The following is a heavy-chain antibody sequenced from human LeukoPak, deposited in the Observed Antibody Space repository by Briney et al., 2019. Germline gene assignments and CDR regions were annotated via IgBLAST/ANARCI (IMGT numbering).Heavy chain of an antibody. Sequence: SVKVSCKASGYTFTGYYMHWVRQAPRQGLEWMGWINPNSGGTNYAQKFQGRVTMTRDTSISTAYMELSRLRSDDTAVYYCARDQSYYYDSSGYYYVVGFDYWGQGTLVTVSS. D-gene: IGHD3-22*01. CDR1: GYTFTGYY. CDR2: INPNSGGT. J-gene: IGHJ4*02. V-gene: IGHV1-2*02. CDR3: ARDQSYYYDSSGYYYVVGFDY.